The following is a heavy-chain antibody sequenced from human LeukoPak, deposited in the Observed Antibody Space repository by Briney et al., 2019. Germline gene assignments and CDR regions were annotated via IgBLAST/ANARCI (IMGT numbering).Heavy chain of an antibody. V-gene: IGHV1-2*02. D-gene: IGHD6-13*01. CDR1: GYTFTGYY. J-gene: IGHJ6*03. CDR3: ARDNSSSWYSTEYYYYYMDV. Sequence: ASVKVSCKASGYTFTGYYMHWVRQAPGQGLGWMGWINPNSGGTNYAQKFQGRVTMTRDTSISTAYMELSRLRSDDTAVYYCARDNSSSWYSTEYYYYYMDVWGKGTTVTVSS. CDR2: INPNSGGT.